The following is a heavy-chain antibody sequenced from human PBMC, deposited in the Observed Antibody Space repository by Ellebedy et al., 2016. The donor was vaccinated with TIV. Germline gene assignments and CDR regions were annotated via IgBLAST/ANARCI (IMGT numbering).Heavy chain of an antibody. CDR3: ARDSRGRWTPFDH. Sequence: GESLKISCAASGFSFSSYGMHWVRQSPGKGLEWMAFIWYDGTDESYAESVAGRFSISRDNSKNTLYLHMKSLSAEDTAIYYCARDSRGRWTPFDHWGQGTVVAVSS. CDR1: GFSFSSYG. CDR2: IWYDGTDE. J-gene: IGHJ4*02. V-gene: IGHV3-33*01. D-gene: IGHD4-23*01.